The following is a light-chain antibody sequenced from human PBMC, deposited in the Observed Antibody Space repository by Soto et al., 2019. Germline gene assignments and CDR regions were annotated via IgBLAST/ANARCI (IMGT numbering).Light chain of an antibody. V-gene: IGKV1-39*01. J-gene: IGKJ5*01. CDR1: QSIISY. Sequence: DIQMTQSPSSLSASVGDRVTITCRASQSIISYLNWYQQKPGKAPKLLIYAASSLQSGVPSTFSGSGSGRDFTLTISSLQPEDFATYYCQQSYNAPITSGQGTRLEIK. CDR2: AAS. CDR3: QQSYNAPIT.